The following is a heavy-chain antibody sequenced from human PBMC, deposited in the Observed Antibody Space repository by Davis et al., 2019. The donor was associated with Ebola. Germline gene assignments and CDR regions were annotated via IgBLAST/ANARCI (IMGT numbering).Heavy chain of an antibody. V-gene: IGHV3-7*03. CDR3: ARVNAVTGYSRFDA. CDR1: GFTFSSYW. Sequence: GESLKISCAASGFTFSSYWMSWVRQAPGKGLEWVANIKQDGSEKYYVDSVKGRFTISRDNAKNSLYLRMNSLRAEDTAFYHCARVNAVTGYSRFDAWGQGTLVTVSS. J-gene: IGHJ5*02. D-gene: IGHD3-9*01. CDR2: IKQDGSEK.